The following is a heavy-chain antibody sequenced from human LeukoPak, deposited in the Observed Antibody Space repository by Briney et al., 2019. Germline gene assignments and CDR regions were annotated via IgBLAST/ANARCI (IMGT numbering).Heavy chain of an antibody. Sequence: SGPTLVKPTQTLTLTCTFSGFSLSTHGMGVGWIRQPPGKALEWLALIFWDDDERYSPSLKSRLTITKDTFKNQVVLTMTNVDPVDTATYYCAHRHNLGVTGPVITFDSWGQGTLVTVSS. V-gene: IGHV2-5*02. D-gene: IGHD2-21*02. J-gene: IGHJ5*01. CDR2: IFWDDDE. CDR1: GFSLSTHGMG. CDR3: AHRHNLGVTGPVITFDS.